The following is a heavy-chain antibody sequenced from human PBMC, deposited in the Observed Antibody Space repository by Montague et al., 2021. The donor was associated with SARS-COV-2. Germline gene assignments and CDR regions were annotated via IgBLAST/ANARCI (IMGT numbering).Heavy chain of an antibody. CDR2: IYYSGST. CDR1: GGSISSSSYY. D-gene: IGHD5-12*01. Sequence: SETLSLTCTVSGGSISSSSYYWGWIRQPPGKGQEWIGSIYYSGSTYSNPSLKSRVTISVDTSKNQFSLKLSSVTAAATAVYYCARNERQGLRLHPYYFDYWGQGTPVTVSS. V-gene: IGHV4-39*01. J-gene: IGHJ4*02. CDR3: ARNERQGLRLHPYYFDY.